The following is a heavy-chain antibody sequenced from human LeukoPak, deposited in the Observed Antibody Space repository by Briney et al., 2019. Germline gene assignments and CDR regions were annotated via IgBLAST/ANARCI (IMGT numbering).Heavy chain of an antibody. CDR2: ISAYNGNT. J-gene: IGHJ6*02. CDR1: GYTFTSYG. Sequence: ASVKVSCLASGYTFTSYGISWVGPAPGPGLEWMGLISAYNGNTNYAQKLQGRVTMTTDTSTSTAYMELRSLRSDDTDVYYCARDQDQDRYYYYGMDVWGQGTTVSVCS. D-gene: IGHD2-15*01. V-gene: IGHV1-18*01. CDR3: ARDQDQDRYYYYGMDV.